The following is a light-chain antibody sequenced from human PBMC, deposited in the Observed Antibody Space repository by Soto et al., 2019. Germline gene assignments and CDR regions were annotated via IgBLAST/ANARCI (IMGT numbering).Light chain of an antibody. V-gene: IGKV3-15*01. J-gene: IGKJ1*01. Sequence: EVVMTQSPATLSVSPGERATLSCTASQSVSCNLVWHQQKPGQAPRLLIYGASTRATGIPARFSGSGSGTEFTLTISSLQSEDFAVYYCQQYNNWPPLTFGQGTKVEIK. CDR2: GAS. CDR1: QSVSCN. CDR3: QQYNNWPPLT.